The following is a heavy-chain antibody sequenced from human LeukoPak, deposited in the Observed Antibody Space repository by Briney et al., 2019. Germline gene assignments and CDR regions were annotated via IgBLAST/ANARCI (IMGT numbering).Heavy chain of an antibody. CDR2: ISGSGGST. V-gene: IGHV3-23*01. CDR3: AKELGIIVVEGPIDY. D-gene: IGHD3-22*01. J-gene: IGHJ4*02. Sequence: GGPLRLSCAASGFTFSSYAMSWVRQAPGKGLEWVSAISGSGGSTYYADSVKGRFTISRDNSKNTLYLQMNSLRAEDTAVYCCAKELGIIVVEGPIDYWGQGTLVTVSS. CDR1: GFTFSSYA.